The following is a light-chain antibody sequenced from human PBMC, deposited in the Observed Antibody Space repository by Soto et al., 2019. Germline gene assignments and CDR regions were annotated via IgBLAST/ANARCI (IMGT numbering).Light chain of an antibody. V-gene: IGKV3-20*01. J-gene: IGKJ5*01. CDR3: QHYGRSPIT. Sequence: SLSPGELSMSPGARAPLSCSSHSVGITYLAWYQQKPGQAPRLLIYGASSRATGIPDRFSGSGSATDFTLTISRLEPEDFALYYCQHYGRSPITFGQGTRLEIK. CDR2: GAS. CDR1: HSVGITY.